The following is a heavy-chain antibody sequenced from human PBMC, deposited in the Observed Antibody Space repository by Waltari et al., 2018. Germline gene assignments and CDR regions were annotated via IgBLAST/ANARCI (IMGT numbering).Heavy chain of an antibody. D-gene: IGHD6-13*01. CDR3: ARHPLIAAGGAFDI. J-gene: IGHJ3*02. V-gene: IGHV4-61*02. CDR2: IFTSGST. CDR1: GGSISSGSYY. Sequence: QVQLQESGPGLVKPSQTLSLTCTVSGGSISSGSYYWSWIRQPAGKGLEWIGRIFTSGSTNYNPSLKSRVTISVDTSKNQVSLKRSSVTAADTAVYYCARHPLIAAGGAFDIWGQGTMVTVSS.